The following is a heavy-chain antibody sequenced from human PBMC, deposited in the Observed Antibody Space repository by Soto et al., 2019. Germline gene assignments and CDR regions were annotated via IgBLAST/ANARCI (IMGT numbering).Heavy chain of an antibody. CDR3: AKTLYPRIYSGYDFRGAFDI. D-gene: IGHD5-12*01. Sequence: GGSLRLSCAASGFTFSSYAMSWVRQAPGKGLEWVSAIGGSGGSTYYADSVKGRFTISRDNSKNTLYLQMNSLRAEDTAVYYCAKTLYPRIYSGYDFRGAFDIWGQGTMVTVSS. CDR2: IGGSGGST. V-gene: IGHV3-23*01. J-gene: IGHJ3*02. CDR1: GFTFSSYA.